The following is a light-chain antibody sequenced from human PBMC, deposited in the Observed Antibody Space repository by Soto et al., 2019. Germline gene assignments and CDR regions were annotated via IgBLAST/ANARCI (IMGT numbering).Light chain of an antibody. CDR1: QSVGSIY. Sequence: EIVLTQCPGTLSLSPGERATLSCRASQSVGSIYLAWYQQRPGQAPRLLIYGASNRATGIPVRFSGSGSGTDFTLTISGLEPEDFAVYYCQQYGSSSSTFGQGTRLEIK. J-gene: IGKJ5*01. CDR3: QQYGSSSST. V-gene: IGKV3-20*01. CDR2: GAS.